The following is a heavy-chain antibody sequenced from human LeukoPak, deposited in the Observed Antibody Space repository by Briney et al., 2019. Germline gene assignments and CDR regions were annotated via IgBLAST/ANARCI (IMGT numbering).Heavy chain of an antibody. CDR1: GYTFTSYG. CDR2: ISAYNGNT. J-gene: IGHJ4*02. CDR3: ARATTIFGVVILPYYFDY. V-gene: IGHV1-18*01. Sequence: ASVKVSCKASGYTFTSYGISWVRQAPGQGLERMGWISAYNGNTNYAQKLQGRVTMTTDTSTSTAYMELRSLRSDDTAVYYCARATTIFGVVILPYYFDYWGQGTLVTVSS. D-gene: IGHD3-3*01.